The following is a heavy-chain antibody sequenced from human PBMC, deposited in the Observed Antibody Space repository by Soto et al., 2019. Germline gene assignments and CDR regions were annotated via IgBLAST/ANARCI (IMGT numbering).Heavy chain of an antibody. D-gene: IGHD2-21*01. CDR3: ANSPIEGLYYFDY. J-gene: IGHJ4*02. CDR1: GFTFSSYA. Sequence: PGGSLRLSCATSGFTFSSYAMSWVRQAPGKGLEWVSAISGSGGSTYYADSVKGRFTISRDNSKNTLYLQMNSLRAEDTAVYYCANSPIEGLYYFDYWGQGTLVTVSS. CDR2: ISGSGGST. V-gene: IGHV3-23*01.